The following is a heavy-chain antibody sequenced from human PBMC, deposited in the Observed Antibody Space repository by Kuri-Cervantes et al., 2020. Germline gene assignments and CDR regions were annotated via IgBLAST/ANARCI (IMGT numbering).Heavy chain of an antibody. D-gene: IGHD2-15*01. J-gene: IGHJ6*02. Sequence: GGSLRLSCAASGFTFSSYGMHWVRQAPGKGLEWVAVISYDGSNKYYADSVKGRFTISRDNSKNTLYLQMNSLRSEDTAVYYCASDCSGGSCYPDTHYYYGMDVWGQGTTVTVSS. CDR3: ASDCSGGSCYPDTHYYYGMDV. V-gene: IGHV3-30*03. CDR2: ISYDGSNK. CDR1: GFTFSSYG.